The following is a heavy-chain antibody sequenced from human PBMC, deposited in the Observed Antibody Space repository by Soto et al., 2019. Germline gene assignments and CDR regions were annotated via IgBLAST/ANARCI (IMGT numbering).Heavy chain of an antibody. V-gene: IGHV1-69*01. CDR1: GDTSTTYV. J-gene: IGHJ4*02. D-gene: IGHD2-21*01. CDR2: INPMSRTA. Sequence: VQLVQSGSEVKKPGSSVKVSCKASGDTSTTYVVSWVRQAPGNGLEWMGGINPMSRTAKYAEKYSGRVTITADEDTKTVYLELTTLRVEDTAVYFCVRGTYCGASCYFAREYWGQGTLVAVSS. CDR3: VRGTYCGASCYFAREY.